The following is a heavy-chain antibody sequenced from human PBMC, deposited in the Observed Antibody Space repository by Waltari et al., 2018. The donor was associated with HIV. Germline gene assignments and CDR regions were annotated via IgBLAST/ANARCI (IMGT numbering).Heavy chain of an antibody. J-gene: IGHJ2*01. CDR3: ARGLDILTGYYHWFSDL. V-gene: IGHV4-61*02. CDR2: VYISGSA. Sequence: QVQLQESGPGLVKPSQTLSLTCTVSGGSITSGSYDWIWIRQPAGKGLEWIGRVYISGSANYNPSLRSRVTMSLDTSKNQFSLKLSSVTAADTAVYYCARGLDILTGYYHWFSDLWGRGTLVTVSS. CDR1: GGSITSGSYD. D-gene: IGHD3-9*01.